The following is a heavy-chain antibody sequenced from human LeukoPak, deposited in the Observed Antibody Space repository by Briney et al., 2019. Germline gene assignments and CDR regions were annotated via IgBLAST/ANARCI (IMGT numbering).Heavy chain of an antibody. V-gene: IGHV1-69*13. D-gene: IGHD3-22*01. CDR3: ARAARGYYDSSGYTPFDY. CDR1: GGTFSSYA. CDR2: IIPIFGTA. Sequence: PVKVSCKASGGTFSSYAISWERQAPGQGLEWMGGIIPIFGTANYAQKFQGRVTITADESTSTAYMELSSLRSEDTAVYYCARAARGYYDSSGYTPFDYWGQGTLVTVSS. J-gene: IGHJ4*02.